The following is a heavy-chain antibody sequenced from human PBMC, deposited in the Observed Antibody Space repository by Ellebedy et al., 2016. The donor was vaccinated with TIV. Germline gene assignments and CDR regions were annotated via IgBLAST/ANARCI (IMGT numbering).Heavy chain of an antibody. V-gene: IGHV3-7*01. Sequence: GGSLRVSCAASGFTFSDHDMDWVRQAPGKGLEWVANIKQDGSERYYVDSVKGRFTISRDNAKNSLYLQMNSLTAEDTAVYYCARDQWLGRAYYFDYWGQGTLVTVSS. CDR1: GFTFSDHD. CDR2: IKQDGSER. CDR3: ARDQWLGRAYYFDY. D-gene: IGHD6-19*01. J-gene: IGHJ4*02.